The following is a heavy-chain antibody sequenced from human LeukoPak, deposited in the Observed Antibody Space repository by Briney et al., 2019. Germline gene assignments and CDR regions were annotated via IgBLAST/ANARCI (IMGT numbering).Heavy chain of an antibody. V-gene: IGHV1-18*01. D-gene: IGHD5-24*01. Sequence: ASVKVSCKASGYTFTSYGISWVRQAPGQGLEWMGWISAYNGNTNYAQKLQGRVTMTTDTSTSTAYMELRSLRSDDTAVYYCARARDGYNNDAFDIWGQGTMVTVSS. CDR1: GYTFTSYG. CDR2: ISAYNGNT. CDR3: ARARDGYNNDAFDI. J-gene: IGHJ3*02.